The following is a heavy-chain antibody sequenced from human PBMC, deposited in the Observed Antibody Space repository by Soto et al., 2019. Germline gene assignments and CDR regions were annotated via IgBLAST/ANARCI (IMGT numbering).Heavy chain of an antibody. CDR1: GLTFSSYG. V-gene: IGHV3-33*01. J-gene: IGHJ6*04. Sequence: PGGSLRLSCAASGLTFSSYGMHWVRQAPGKGLEGVAVIWYDGSNKYYADSVKGRFTISRDNSKNTLYLQMNSLRAEDTAVYYCARDLEGYYGRGGMDFRGKGSRVT. D-gene: IGHD3-10*01. CDR2: IWYDGSNK. CDR3: ARDLEGYYGRGGMDF.